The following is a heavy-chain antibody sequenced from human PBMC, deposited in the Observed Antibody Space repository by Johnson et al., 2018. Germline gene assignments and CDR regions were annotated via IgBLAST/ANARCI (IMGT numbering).Heavy chain of an antibody. CDR1: GFTFSGSA. Sequence: VQLVESGGGLVQPGGSLKLSCAASGFTFSGSAMHWVRQASGKGLEWVGRIRSKANSYATAYAASVKGRFTISRDDSKNTAYLQMNSLKTEATYLYYCTRSSYCSVTSCYLVIAVAAHDDAFDIWGQGTMVTVSS. CDR3: TRSSYCSVTSCYLVIAVAAHDDAFDI. V-gene: IGHV3-73*01. CDR2: IRSKANSYAT. D-gene: IGHD2-2*01. J-gene: IGHJ3*02.